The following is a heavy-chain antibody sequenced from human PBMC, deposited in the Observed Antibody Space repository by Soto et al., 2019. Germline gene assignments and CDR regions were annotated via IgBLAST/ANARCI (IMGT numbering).Heavy chain of an antibody. Sequence: ASVKVSCKASGYTFTSYGISWVRQAPGQGLEWMGWTSAYNGNTNYAQKLQGRVTMTTDTSTSTAYMELRSLRSDDTAVYYCASSPLGYCSGGSCYFVQHWFDPWGQGTLVTVSS. V-gene: IGHV1-18*01. CDR2: TSAYNGNT. D-gene: IGHD2-15*01. CDR1: GYTFTSYG. CDR3: ASSPLGYCSGGSCYFVQHWFDP. J-gene: IGHJ5*02.